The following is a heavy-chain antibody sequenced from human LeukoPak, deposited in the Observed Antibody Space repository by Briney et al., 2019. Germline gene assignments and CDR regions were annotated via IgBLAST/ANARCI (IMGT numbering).Heavy chain of an antibody. CDR2: IYHSGST. D-gene: IGHD5-24*01. CDR3: ARGGLDGYHFDY. J-gene: IGHJ4*02. Sequence: PSQTLSLTCTVSGGSINSVDYYWNWIRQHPGKGLEWIGYIYHSGSTYYNPSLKSRVTISVDRSKNQFSLKLSSVTAADTAVYYCARGGLDGYHFDYWGQGTLVTVSS. CDR1: GGSINSVDYY. V-gene: IGHV4-30-2*01.